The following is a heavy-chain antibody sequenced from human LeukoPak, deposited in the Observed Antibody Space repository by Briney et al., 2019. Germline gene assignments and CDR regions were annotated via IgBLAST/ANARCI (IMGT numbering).Heavy chain of an antibody. CDR1: GFKFDSYW. Sequence: PGGSLRLSCVASGFKFDSYWMSWVRQAPGRGLEWVANIKPDGSDKFYVDSVKGRFTISRDNAKNSVYLQMNSLRVDETAVYYCARGGSDYWGQGTLVTVSS. CDR3: ARGGSDY. V-gene: IGHV3-7*04. J-gene: IGHJ4*02. D-gene: IGHD2-15*01. CDR2: IKPDGSDK.